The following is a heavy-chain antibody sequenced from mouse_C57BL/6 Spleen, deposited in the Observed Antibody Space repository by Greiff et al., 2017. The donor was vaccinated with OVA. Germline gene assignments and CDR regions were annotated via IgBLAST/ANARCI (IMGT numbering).Heavy chain of an antibody. V-gene: IGHV1-80*01. Sequence: VQLQQSGAELVKPGASVKISCKASGYAFSSYWMNWVKQRPGKGLEWIGQIYPGDGDTNYNGKFKGKATLTADKSSSTAYMQLSSLTSEDSAVYFCAREDYYGSSLDYWGQGTTLTVSS. CDR2: IYPGDGDT. CDR1: GYAFSSYW. J-gene: IGHJ2*01. D-gene: IGHD1-1*01. CDR3: AREDYYGSSLDY.